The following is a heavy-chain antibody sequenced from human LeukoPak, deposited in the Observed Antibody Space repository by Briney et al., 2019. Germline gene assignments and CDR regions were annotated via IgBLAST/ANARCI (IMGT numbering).Heavy chain of an antibody. CDR2: ITSSGDTI. Sequence: GGSLRLSCAASGFTSSDYYMSWIRQVPGKGLEWGSYITSSGDTIYYADSVKGRFTISRDIPENSVYLQMNSLRAEDTAVYYCARIPLGYSGAYYFDYWGQGTLVTVSP. CDR1: GFTSSDYY. D-gene: IGHD5-12*01. J-gene: IGHJ4*02. V-gene: IGHV3-11*01. CDR3: ARIPLGYSGAYYFDY.